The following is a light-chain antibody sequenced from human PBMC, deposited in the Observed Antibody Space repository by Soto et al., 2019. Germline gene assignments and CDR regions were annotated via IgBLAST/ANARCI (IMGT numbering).Light chain of an antibody. J-gene: IGKJ5*01. V-gene: IGKV3-15*01. CDR1: QSVSSN. Sequence: EVVMTQSPATLSLSPGGRATLSCRASQSVSSNLAWYQQKPGHSPRLLIYGTSNRATGIPARFSGSGSGTEFTLTISGLQAEDFAMYYCQKYNNWPPITFGQGTRLEIK. CDR2: GTS. CDR3: QKYNNWPPIT.